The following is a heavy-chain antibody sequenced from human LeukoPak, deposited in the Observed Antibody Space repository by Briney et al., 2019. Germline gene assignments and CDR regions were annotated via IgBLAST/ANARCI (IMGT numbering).Heavy chain of an antibody. D-gene: IGHD4-23*01. CDR3: ARELGPRVARDFGMDV. Sequence: GGSLRLSCVASGFTFSSYEMNWVRQVPGKGLEWVAYISDSGSTIFYADSVRGRFTISRDNAKNSLFLQMNSLRAEDTAVYYCARELGPRVARDFGMDVWGQGTTVTVSS. CDR1: GFTFSSYE. V-gene: IGHV3-48*03. J-gene: IGHJ6*02. CDR2: ISDSGSTI.